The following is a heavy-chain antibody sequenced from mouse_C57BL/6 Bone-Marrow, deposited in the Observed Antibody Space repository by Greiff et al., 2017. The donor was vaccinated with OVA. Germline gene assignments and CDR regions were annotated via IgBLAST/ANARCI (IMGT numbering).Heavy chain of an antibody. CDR2: IDPSDSYT. Sequence: QVQLKQPGAELVRPGTSVKLSCKASGYTFTSYWMHWVKQRPGQGLEWIGVIDPSDSYTTYNQKFKGKATLTVDTSSSTAYMQLSSLTPEDSAVYYCARDGYGFAYWGQGTLVTVSA. V-gene: IGHV1-59*01. J-gene: IGHJ3*01. CDR3: ARDGYGFAY. D-gene: IGHD2-2*01. CDR1: GYTFTSYW.